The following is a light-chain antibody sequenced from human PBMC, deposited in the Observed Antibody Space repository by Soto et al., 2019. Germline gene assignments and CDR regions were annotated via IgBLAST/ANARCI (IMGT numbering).Light chain of an antibody. Sequence: DIQLTQSPASLSASVGDRVTITCRARDNIGSNLNWYQHQTGTAPKLLIYAASSLQGGVPSRFSGSGYGTQFTLTISGLQTEDFATYYCQQSYKSLTFGGGTWVDI. CDR3: QQSYKSLT. V-gene: IGKV1-39*01. CDR2: AAS. J-gene: IGKJ4*01. CDR1: DNIGSN.